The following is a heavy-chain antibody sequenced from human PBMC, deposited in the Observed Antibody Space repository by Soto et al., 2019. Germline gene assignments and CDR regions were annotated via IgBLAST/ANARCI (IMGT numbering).Heavy chain of an antibody. CDR3: ARVRVAATYGYYYYMDV. D-gene: IGHD2-15*01. J-gene: IGHJ6*03. V-gene: IGHV4-4*02. CDR2: IYHSGST. Sequence: QVQLQESGPGLVKPSGTLSLTCAVSSGSISSSNWWSWVRQPPGKGLEWIGEIYHSGSTNYNPSLKSRVTISVDKSKNQFSLKLSSVTAADTALYYCARVRVAATYGYYYYMDVWGKGTTVTVSS. CDR1: SGSISSSNW.